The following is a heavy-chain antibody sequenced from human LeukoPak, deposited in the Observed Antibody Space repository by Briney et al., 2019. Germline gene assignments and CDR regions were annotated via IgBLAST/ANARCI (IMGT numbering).Heavy chain of an antibody. V-gene: IGHV4-39*07. D-gene: IGHD3-10*01. Sequence: SETLSLTCTVSGDFISSSNYYWGWIRQPPGNGQEWIGSIYYSGSTYYSPSLKSRVTMSIDTSKNQFSLKLSSVTAADTAVYYCARQALWFGELGDYWGQGTLVTVSS. J-gene: IGHJ4*02. CDR3: ARQALWFGELGDY. CDR2: IYYSGST. CDR1: GDFISSSNYY.